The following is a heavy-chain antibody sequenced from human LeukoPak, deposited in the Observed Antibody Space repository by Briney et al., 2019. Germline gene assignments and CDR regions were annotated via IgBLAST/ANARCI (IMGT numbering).Heavy chain of an antibody. CDR3: ARQSSGYYWGY. D-gene: IGHD3-22*01. CDR2: IYYTGST. J-gene: IGHJ4*02. V-gene: IGHV4-39*01. CDR1: GGSISGSSYY. Sequence: SETLSLTCTVSGGSISGSSYYWGWIRQPPGKGLEWIGNIYYTGSTYYNPSLRSPVTISVDTSKNQLYLKLSSVTAADTAVFYCARQSSGYYWGYWGQGTLVTVSS.